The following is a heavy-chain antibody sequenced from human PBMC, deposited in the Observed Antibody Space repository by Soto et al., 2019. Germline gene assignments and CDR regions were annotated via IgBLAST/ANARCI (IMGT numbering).Heavy chain of an antibody. CDR3: AGVGGSDYGDYRPYYYYGMDV. Sequence: PSETLSLTCTVSGGNISSYYWSWIRKHPGKGLEWIGYIYYSGSTNYNPSLKSRVTISVDTSKNQFSLKLSSVTAADTAVYYCAGVGGSDYGDYRPYYYYGMDVWGQGTTVTVSS. J-gene: IGHJ6*02. D-gene: IGHD4-17*01. V-gene: IGHV4-59*01. CDR1: GGNISSYY. CDR2: IYYSGST.